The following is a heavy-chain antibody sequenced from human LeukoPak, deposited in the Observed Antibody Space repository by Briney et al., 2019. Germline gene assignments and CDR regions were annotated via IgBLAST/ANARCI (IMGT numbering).Heavy chain of an antibody. CDR3: ARGHLGYCSGGSCPFDY. D-gene: IGHD2-15*01. CDR2: INPNSGGT. CDR1: GGTFSSYA. V-gene: IGHV1-2*04. J-gene: IGHJ4*02. Sequence: ASVKVSCKASGGTFSSYAISWVRQAPGQGLEWMGWINPNSGGTNYAQKFQGWVTMTRDTSISTAYMELSRPRSDDTAVYYCARGHLGYCSGGSCPFDYWGQGTLVTVSS.